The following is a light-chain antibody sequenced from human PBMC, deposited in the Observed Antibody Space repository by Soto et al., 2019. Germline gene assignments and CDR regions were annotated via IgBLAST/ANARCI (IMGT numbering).Light chain of an antibody. CDR1: SSDIGAYSY. J-gene: IGLJ1*01. Sequence: QFALTQPPSASGSPGQSVTISCTGTSSDIGAYSYVSWYQQHPGKVPKLIIYEVTKRPSGVPDRFSASKSGNTASLTVSGLQAEDEADYYCSSHGGANNFYVFGTGTKVTVL. CDR2: EVT. CDR3: SSHGGANNFYV. V-gene: IGLV2-8*01.